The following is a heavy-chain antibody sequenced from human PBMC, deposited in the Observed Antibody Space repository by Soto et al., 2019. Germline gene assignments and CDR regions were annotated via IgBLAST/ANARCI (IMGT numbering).Heavy chain of an antibody. D-gene: IGHD5-18*01. CDR2: IIPIFGTA. CDR3: ARAENSYGSTPRSYYYYDGMDV. Sequence: QVQLVQSGAEVKKPGSSVKVSCKASGGTFSSYAISWVRQAPGQGLEWMGGIIPIFGTANYAQKFQGRVTITADASTSTADMELSSRRSDDTAVYYCARAENSYGSTPRSYYYYDGMDVWGQGTTVTVSS. CDR1: GGTFSSYA. J-gene: IGHJ6*02. V-gene: IGHV1-69*01.